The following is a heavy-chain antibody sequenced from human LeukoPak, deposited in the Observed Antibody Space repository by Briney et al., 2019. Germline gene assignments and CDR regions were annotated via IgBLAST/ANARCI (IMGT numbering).Heavy chain of an antibody. Sequence: AASVKVSCKASGGTFSSYTISWVRQAPGQGVEWMGGIIPIFGTANYAQKFQGRVTMTTDTSTNTAYMELRSLRSDDTAVYYCTRDLGTYKSYGSIFFDYWGQGALVTVSS. J-gene: IGHJ4*02. D-gene: IGHD3-10*01. CDR2: IIPIFGTA. CDR1: GGTFSSYT. V-gene: IGHV1-69*05. CDR3: TRDLGTYKSYGSIFFDY.